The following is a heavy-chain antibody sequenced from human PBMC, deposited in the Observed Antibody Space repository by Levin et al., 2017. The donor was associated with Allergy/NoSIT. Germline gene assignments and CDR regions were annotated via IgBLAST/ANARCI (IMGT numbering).Heavy chain of an antibody. CDR1: GGSISSGDYY. V-gene: IGHV4-30-4*01. J-gene: IGHJ3*02. Sequence: SETLSLTCTVSGGSISSGDYYWSWIRQPPGKGLEWIGYIYYSGSTYYNPSLKSRVTISVDTSKNQFSLKLSSVTAADTAVYYCARDYPSYCYDSSGYYHDAFDIWGQGTMVTVSS. CDR2: IYYSGST. CDR3: ARDYPSYCYDSSGYYHDAFDI. D-gene: IGHD3-22*01.